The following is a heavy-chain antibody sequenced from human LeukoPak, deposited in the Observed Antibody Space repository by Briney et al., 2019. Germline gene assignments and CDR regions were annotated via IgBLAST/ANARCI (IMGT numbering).Heavy chain of an antibody. J-gene: IGHJ4*02. Sequence: GGSLRLSCAASGFTFSSYGMHWVRQAPGKGLEWVAVISYDGSNKYYADSVKGRFTISRDNSKNTLYLQMNSLRAEDTAVYYCAKGRGDTATFDYWGQGTLVTVSS. CDR1: GFTFSSYG. D-gene: IGHD5-18*01. CDR3: AKGRGDTATFDY. CDR2: ISYDGSNK. V-gene: IGHV3-30*18.